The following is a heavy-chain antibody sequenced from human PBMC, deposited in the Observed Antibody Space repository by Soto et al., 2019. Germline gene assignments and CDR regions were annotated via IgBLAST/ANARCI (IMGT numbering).Heavy chain of an antibody. Sequence: EVQLVESGGGLVQPGGSLRLSCAASGFTFSSYWMHWVRQAPEKGLVWVSRINSDGSSTSYADSVKGRFTISRDNAKNTVYLQVNSLRAEDTAVYYCARGGLKSYGFDPWGQGTLVTVSS. V-gene: IGHV3-74*01. CDR3: ARGGLKSYGFDP. D-gene: IGHD3-10*01. CDR2: INSDGSST. J-gene: IGHJ5*02. CDR1: GFTFSSYW.